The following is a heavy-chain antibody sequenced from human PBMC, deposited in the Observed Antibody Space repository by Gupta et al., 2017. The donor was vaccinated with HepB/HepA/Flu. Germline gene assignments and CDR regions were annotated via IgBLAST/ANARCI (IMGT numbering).Heavy chain of an antibody. CDR1: GYIFSSYY. V-gene: IGHV1-46*01. D-gene: IGHD3/OR15-3a*01. CDR2: IHPSDGSV. CDR3: AREVAVLGMDF. J-gene: IGHJ4*02. Sequence: QVQLVQSGAEVKKPGDSVKVSCKTSGYIFSSYYIHFIRQSPGQGLEWMGVIHPSDGSVTYSQTFQGRVTVTRDTSTRTLYMGLNSLSSDDTAVYYCAREVAVLGMDFWGQGTLVTVSS.